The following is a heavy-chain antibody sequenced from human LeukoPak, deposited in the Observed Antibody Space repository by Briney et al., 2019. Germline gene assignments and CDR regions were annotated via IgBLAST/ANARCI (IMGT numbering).Heavy chain of an antibody. V-gene: IGHV1-69*04. CDR1: GGTFSSYA. Sequence: SVKVSCKASGGTFSSYAISWVRQAPGQGLEWMGRIIPILGIANYAQKFQGRVTITADKSTSTAYMELSSLRSEDTAVYYCVRDDLTENWFDPWGQGALVTVSS. J-gene: IGHJ5*02. CDR2: IIPILGIA. CDR3: VRDDLTENWFDP. D-gene: IGHD1-14*01.